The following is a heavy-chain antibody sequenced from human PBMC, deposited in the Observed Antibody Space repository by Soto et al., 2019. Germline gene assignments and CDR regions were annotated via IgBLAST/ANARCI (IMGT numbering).Heavy chain of an antibody. V-gene: IGHV3-30-3*01. CDR1: GFTFSSCA. Sequence: QVQLVESGGGVVQPGRSLRLSCAASGFTFSSCAMHWVRQAPGKGLEWVALISYDGSNKYYADSVKGRFTISRDNSKNTLYLQMNSLRAEDTAVHYCARDKRDLRFLEWSYYFDYWGQGTLVTVSS. D-gene: IGHD3-3*01. CDR2: ISYDGSNK. J-gene: IGHJ4*02. CDR3: ARDKRDLRFLEWSYYFDY.